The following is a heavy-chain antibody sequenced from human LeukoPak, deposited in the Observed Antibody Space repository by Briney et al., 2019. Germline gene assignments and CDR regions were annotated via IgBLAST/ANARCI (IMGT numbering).Heavy chain of an antibody. J-gene: IGHJ4*02. D-gene: IGHD2-2*01. Sequence: PSQTLSLTCTVSGGSISSGGYYWSWIRQHPGKGLEWIGYIYYSGSTYYNPSLKSRVTISVDTSKNQFSLKLSSVTAADTAVYYCARVIIPAAIKDGGYFDYWGQGTLVTVSS. V-gene: IGHV4-31*03. CDR2: IYYSGST. CDR3: ARVIIPAAIKDGGYFDY. CDR1: GGSISSGGYY.